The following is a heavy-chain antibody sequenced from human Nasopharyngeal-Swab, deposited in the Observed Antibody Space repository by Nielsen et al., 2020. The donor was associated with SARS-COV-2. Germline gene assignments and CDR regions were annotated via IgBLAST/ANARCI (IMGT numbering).Heavy chain of an antibody. J-gene: IGHJ5*02. CDR1: GGSINSGGYY. V-gene: IGHV4-31*03. Sequence: SETLSLTCIVSGGSINSGGYYWSWTRQQPGEGLEWIGYIYYSGRAYYNPSLQSRVTISVDTSKNQFLLNLSSVTAADTAVYYCARDKSGSGKWGFDPWGQGIRVTVSS. CDR2: IYYSGRA. CDR3: ARDKSGSGKWGFDP. D-gene: IGHD3-10*01.